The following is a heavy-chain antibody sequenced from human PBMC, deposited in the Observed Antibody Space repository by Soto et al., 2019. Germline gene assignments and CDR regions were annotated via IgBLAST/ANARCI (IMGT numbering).Heavy chain of an antibody. D-gene: IGHD3-10*01. V-gene: IGHV3-74*01. CDR2: INSDGSST. CDR1: GFTFSGYR. J-gene: IGHJ4*02. Sequence: GGSLRLSCAASGFTFSGYRMHWVRQAPGKGLVWVSRINSDGSSTDYADSVRGRFTISRDNAKNTLHLQMDSLRAEDTAVYYCARTNYHFDLWGQGTPVTVSS. CDR3: ARTNYHFDL.